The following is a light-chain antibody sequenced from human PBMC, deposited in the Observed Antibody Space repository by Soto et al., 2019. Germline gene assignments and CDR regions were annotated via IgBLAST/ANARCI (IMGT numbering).Light chain of an antibody. CDR2: WAS. CDR3: QQYYSTPRT. CDR1: QSVLYSSNNKNY. J-gene: IGKJ1*01. Sequence: DIVMTQSPDSLAVSLGERATINCKSSQSVLYSSNNKNYLAWYQQKPGQPPKLLIYWASTRESVVPDRFSGSGSGTDFTLTISSLQADDVAVYYCQQYYSTPRTFGQGTKVEIK. V-gene: IGKV4-1*01.